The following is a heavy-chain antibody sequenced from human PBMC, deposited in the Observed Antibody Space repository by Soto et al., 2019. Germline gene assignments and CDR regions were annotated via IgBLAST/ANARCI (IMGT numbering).Heavy chain of an antibody. CDR2: IWYDGSNK. CDR3: ARDSHRNSSWYFDY. V-gene: IGHV3-33*01. J-gene: IGHJ4*02. Sequence: QVQLVESGGGVVQPGRYLRLSCAASGFTFSSYGMHWVRQAPGKGLEWVAVIWYDGSNKYYADSVKGRFTISRDNSKNTLYLQMNSLRAEDTAVYYCARDSHRNSSWYFDYWGQGTLVTVSS. CDR1: GFTFSSYG. D-gene: IGHD6-13*01.